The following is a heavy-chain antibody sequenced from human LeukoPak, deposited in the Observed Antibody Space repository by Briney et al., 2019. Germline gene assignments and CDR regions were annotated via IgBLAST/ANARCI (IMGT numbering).Heavy chain of an antibody. Sequence: SVTVSCKASGGTFSSYAISWVRQAPGQGLEWMGGIIPIFGTANYAQKFQGRVTITADESTSTAYMGLSSLRSEDTAVYYCARATDIVVVPAVSTYYYYGMDVWGQGTTVTVSS. CDR1: GGTFSSYA. V-gene: IGHV1-69*13. CDR2: IIPIFGTA. D-gene: IGHD2-2*01. CDR3: ARATDIVVVPAVSTYYYYGMDV. J-gene: IGHJ6*02.